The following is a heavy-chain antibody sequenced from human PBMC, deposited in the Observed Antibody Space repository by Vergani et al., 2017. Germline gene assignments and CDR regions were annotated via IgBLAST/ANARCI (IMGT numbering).Heavy chain of an antibody. CDR2: ITSTGATI. CDR1: GFTFKNNT. CDR3: ASRVSAGGGLDT. D-gene: IGHD2-15*01. Sequence: VQLVESGGGLVKPGGSLRLSCGASGFTFKNNTMTWVRQSPGKGLEWVSSITSTGATINYADSVKGRFTISRDNAKKFLYLQMNNLGAEDTALYYCASRVSAGGGLDTWGQGTLVTVS. V-gene: IGHV3-21*02. J-gene: IGHJ5*02.